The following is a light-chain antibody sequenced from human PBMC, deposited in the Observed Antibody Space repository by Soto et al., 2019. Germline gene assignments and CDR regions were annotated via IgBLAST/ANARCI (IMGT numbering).Light chain of an antibody. CDR2: EVT. J-gene: IGLJ7*01. V-gene: IGLV2-8*01. CDR3: SSYAGSNNFV. CDR1: SSDVGYYDY. Sequence: QSVLTQPPSASGFPGQSVTISCTGTSSDVGYYDYVSWYQQHPGKAPNLVIYEVTKRPSGVPDRVSASKSGNTASLTGSGLRAEDEADYYCSSYAGSNNFVFGSGTPLTVL.